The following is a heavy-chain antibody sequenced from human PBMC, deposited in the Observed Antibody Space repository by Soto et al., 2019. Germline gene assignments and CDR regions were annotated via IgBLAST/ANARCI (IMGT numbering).Heavy chain of an antibody. D-gene: IGHD5-12*01. CDR1: GFTFDDYA. CDR2: ISWNSGSI. J-gene: IGHJ4*02. CDR3: AKDIRARGYSGIDY. V-gene: IGHV3-9*01. Sequence: EVQLVESGGGLVQPGRSLRLSCAASGFTFDDYAMEWVRQAPGKGLEWVSGISWNSGSIGYADSVEGRFTISRDNAKNSLNIQMNSLRAEDTDLYYCAKDIRARGYSGIDYWGQGTLVTVSS.